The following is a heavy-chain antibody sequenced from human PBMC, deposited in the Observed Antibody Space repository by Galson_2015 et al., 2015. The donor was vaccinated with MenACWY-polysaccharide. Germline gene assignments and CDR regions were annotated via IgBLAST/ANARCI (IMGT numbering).Heavy chain of an antibody. CDR1: GFTFSSYA. D-gene: IGHD2-2*01. CDR2: ISGSGGST. CDR3: ARDGGAYVVVVPAAMDY. J-gene: IGHJ4*02. V-gene: IGHV3-23*01. Sequence: SLRLSCAASGFTFSSYAMSWVRQAPGKGLEWVSAISGSGGSTYYADSVKGRFTISRDNAKNSLYLQMNSLRDEDTAVYYCARDGGAYVVVVPAAMDYWGQGTLVTVSS.